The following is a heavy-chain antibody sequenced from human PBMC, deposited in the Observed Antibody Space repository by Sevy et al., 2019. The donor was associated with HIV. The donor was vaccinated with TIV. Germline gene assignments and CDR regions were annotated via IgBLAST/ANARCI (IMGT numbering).Heavy chain of an antibody. CDR3: ARDEFIVGPILGAFPI. D-gene: IGHD1-26*01. CDR1: AFTLISYA. J-gene: IGHJ3*02. V-gene: IGHV3-23*01. CDR2: ITGNGDST. Sequence: GGSLRLSCKASAFTLISYAMSWVRQAPGEGLEWVSTITGNGDSTYYADSVKGRFTISRDNSKNTLFLQMNSLTAEDTAVYYCARDEFIVGPILGAFPIWGQGTMVTVSS.